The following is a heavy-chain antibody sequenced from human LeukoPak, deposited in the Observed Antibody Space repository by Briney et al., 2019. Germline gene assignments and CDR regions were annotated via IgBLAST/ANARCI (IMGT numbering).Heavy chain of an antibody. V-gene: IGHV3-7*01. Sequence: GGSLRLSCAASGFTFSNYWMTWVRRAPGKGLEWVANIRRDGSEKHYVDSVMGRFTISRDNAKNSLYLQMNSLRAEDTAVYYCARDDTHYGSSGSFYDAFDYWGQGTLVTVSS. D-gene: IGHD3-22*01. CDR2: IRRDGSEK. CDR1: GFTFSNYW. J-gene: IGHJ4*02. CDR3: ARDDTHYGSSGSFYDAFDY.